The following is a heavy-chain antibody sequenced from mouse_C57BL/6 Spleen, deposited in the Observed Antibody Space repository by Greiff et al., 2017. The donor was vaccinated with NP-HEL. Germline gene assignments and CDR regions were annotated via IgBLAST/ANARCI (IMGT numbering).Heavy chain of an antibody. D-gene: IGHD1-1*01. CDR1: GFTFSDYG. CDR2: ISSGSSTI. CDR3: ARSYVGAMDY. Sequence: DVKLVESGGGLVKPGGSLKLSCAASGFTFSDYGMHWVRQAPEQGLEWVAYISSGSSTIYYADTVKGRCTISRDNAKNTLFLQMTSLRSEDTAMYYCARSYVGAMDYWGQGTSVTVSS. J-gene: IGHJ4*01. V-gene: IGHV5-17*01.